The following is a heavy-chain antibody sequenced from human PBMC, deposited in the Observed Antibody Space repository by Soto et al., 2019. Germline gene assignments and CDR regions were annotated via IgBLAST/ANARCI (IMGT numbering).Heavy chain of an antibody. CDR3: ARWAVVTAATYYFDY. V-gene: IGHV1-2*02. J-gene: IGHJ4*02. Sequence: ASVKVSCKASGYTFTGYYMHWVRQAAGQGLEWMGWINPNSGGTNYAQKFQGRVTMTRDTSISTAYMELSRLRSDDTAVYYCARWAVVTAATYYFDYWGQGTLVTVSS. CDR2: INPNSGGT. CDR1: GYTFTGYY. D-gene: IGHD2-2*01.